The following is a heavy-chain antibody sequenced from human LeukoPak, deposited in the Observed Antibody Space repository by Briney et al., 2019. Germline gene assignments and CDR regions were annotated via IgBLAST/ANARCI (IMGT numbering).Heavy chain of an antibody. CDR1: GGFIGSYY. Sequence: SETLSLTCTVSGGFIGSYYWSWIRQPPGKGLEWIGYIYYSGSTNYNPSLKSRVTISVDTSKNQFSLKLSSVTAADTAVYYCARDGGMVPMLYWGQGTLVTVSS. CDR2: IYYSGST. V-gene: IGHV4-59*01. J-gene: IGHJ4*02. CDR3: ARDGGMVPMLY. D-gene: IGHD3-10*01.